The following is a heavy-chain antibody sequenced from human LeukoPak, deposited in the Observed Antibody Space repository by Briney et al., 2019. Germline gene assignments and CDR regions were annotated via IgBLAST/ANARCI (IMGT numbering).Heavy chain of an antibody. D-gene: IGHD3-10*01. CDR3: AKAVGGSYYYYMDV. Sequence: GESLRLSCAASGFTFSTYGMHWVRQAPGKGLEWVAFIQYDGRINYYADSVKGRFTISRDNSKNTLNLQMNSLKTEDTAVYYCAKAVGGSYYYYMDVWGKGTTVTVSS. CDR2: IQYDGRIN. CDR1: GFTFSTYG. J-gene: IGHJ6*03. V-gene: IGHV3-30*02.